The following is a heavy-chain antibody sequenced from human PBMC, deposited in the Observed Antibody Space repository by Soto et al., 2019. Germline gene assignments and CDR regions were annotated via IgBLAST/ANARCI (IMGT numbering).Heavy chain of an antibody. CDR2: IYYSGST. D-gene: IGHD2-2*01. V-gene: IGHV4-30-4*01. Sequence: SETLSLTCTVSGGSISSGDYYWSWIRQPPGKGLEWIGYIYYSGSTYYNPSLKSRVTISVDTSKNQFSLKLSSVTAADTAVYYCARFNCISTRCRALDYWGQGTLVT. CDR3: ARFNCISTRCRALDY. CDR1: GGSISSGDYY. J-gene: IGHJ4*02.